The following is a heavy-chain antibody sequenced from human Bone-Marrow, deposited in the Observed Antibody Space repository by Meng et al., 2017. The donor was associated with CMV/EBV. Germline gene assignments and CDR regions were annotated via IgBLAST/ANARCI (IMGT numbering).Heavy chain of an antibody. CDR3: GRDMDV. J-gene: IGHJ6*02. CDR1: GFTFSSYS. Sequence: GESLKISCAVSGFTFSSYSVNWVRQAPGKALEWVANINQDGSEKNYVASVKGRFTISRDNAKNSMYLQMNSLRADDTAVYYCGRDMDVWGQGTTVTVSS. CDR2: INQDGSEK. V-gene: IGHV3-7*01.